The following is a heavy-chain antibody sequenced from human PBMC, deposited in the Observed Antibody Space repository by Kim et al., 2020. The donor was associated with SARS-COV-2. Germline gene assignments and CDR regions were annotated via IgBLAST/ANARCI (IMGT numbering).Heavy chain of an antibody. Sequence: GGSLRLSCAASGFTFSSYSMNWVRQAPGKGLEWVSSISSSSSYIYYADSVKGRFTISRDNAKNSLYLQMNSLRAEDTAVYYCARGGRYCSGGSCSKQLYYYYGMDVWGQGTTVTVSS. J-gene: IGHJ6*02. V-gene: IGHV3-21*04. CDR1: GFTFSSYS. CDR3: ARGGRYCSGGSCSKQLYYYYGMDV. D-gene: IGHD2-15*01. CDR2: ISSSSSYI.